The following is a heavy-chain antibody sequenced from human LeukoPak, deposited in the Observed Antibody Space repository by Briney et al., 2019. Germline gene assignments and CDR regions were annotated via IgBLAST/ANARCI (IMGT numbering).Heavy chain of an antibody. J-gene: IGHJ4*02. CDR1: GFTLSGYP. D-gene: IGHD2-15*01. V-gene: IGHV3-23*01. CDR2: FSVSGNT. Sequence: GGSLSFACAALGFTLSGYPRAWASRGPGRGLRGASPFSVSGNTYHEDLVKGRFTISRDSYKNTLYLQMNSLRAEDAAVYYCAKAPVTTCSGAYCYPFDYWGQGTLVTVSS. CDR3: AKAPVTTCSGAYCYPFDY.